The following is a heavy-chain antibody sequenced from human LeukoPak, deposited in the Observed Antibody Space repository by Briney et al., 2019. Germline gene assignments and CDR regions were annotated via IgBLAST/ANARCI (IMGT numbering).Heavy chain of an antibody. Sequence: GGSLRLSCAASGFTFSSYAMSWVRQAPGKGVEWVSAISGSGGSTYYADSVKGGFTISIDNSKNTLYLQMNSLRAEDTAVYYCAKAPRAVRGVGPFDYWGQGTLVTVSS. V-gene: IGHV3-23*01. D-gene: IGHD3-10*01. J-gene: IGHJ4*02. CDR2: ISGSGGST. CDR1: GFTFSSYA. CDR3: AKAPRAVRGVGPFDY.